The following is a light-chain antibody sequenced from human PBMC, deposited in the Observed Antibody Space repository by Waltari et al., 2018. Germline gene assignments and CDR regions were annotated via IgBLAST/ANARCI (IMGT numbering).Light chain of an antibody. J-gene: IGKJ2*01. V-gene: IGKV1-39*01. CDR2: TTS. CDR1: QTINTY. Sequence: DIQMTQSPSSLSASVGDRVTITCRAGQTINTYFNWYQQKPGKAPKLLISTTSSLQSGVPSRFSGSGSGTEFTLTISSLQPEDFATYYCQQSHTVPHTFGQGTKLEIK. CDR3: QQSHTVPHT.